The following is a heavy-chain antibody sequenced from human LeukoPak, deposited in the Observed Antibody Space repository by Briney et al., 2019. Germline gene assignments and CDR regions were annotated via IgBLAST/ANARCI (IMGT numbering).Heavy chain of an antibody. Sequence: PGGSLRLSCAASGFTFSSYSLNWVRQAPGKGLEWISYISTGTTVHYADSVKGRFTISRDNSKNTLYLQMNSLRAEDTAVYYCAKGYNWNYHYLDYWGQGTLVTVSS. D-gene: IGHD1-7*01. CDR3: AKGYNWNYHYLDY. J-gene: IGHJ4*02. CDR2: ISTGTTV. CDR1: GFTFSSYS. V-gene: IGHV3-48*01.